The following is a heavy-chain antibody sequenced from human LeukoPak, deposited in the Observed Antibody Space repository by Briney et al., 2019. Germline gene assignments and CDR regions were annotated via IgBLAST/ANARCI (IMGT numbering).Heavy chain of an antibody. CDR3: ARFRPTTPAGTEGDY. D-gene: IGHD6-13*01. CDR2: IYYSGST. J-gene: IGHJ4*02. V-gene: IGHV4-39*02. CDR1: GGSISSSSYY. Sequence: PSETLSLTCTVSGGSISSSSYYWGWIRQPPEKGLEWIGSIYYSGSTYYNPSLKSRVTISVDTSKNHFSLKLSSVTAADTAVYYCARFRPTTPAGTEGDYWGQGTLVTVSS.